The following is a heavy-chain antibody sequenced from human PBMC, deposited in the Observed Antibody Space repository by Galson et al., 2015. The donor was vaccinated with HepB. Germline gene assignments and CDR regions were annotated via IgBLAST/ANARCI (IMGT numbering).Heavy chain of an antibody. Sequence: SLRLSCAASGFTFSSYSMNWVRQAPGKGLEWVSSISSSSSYIYYADSVKGRFTISRDNAKNSLYLQMNSLRAEDTAVYYCARDGNSWIQLDYYGMDVWGQGTTVTVSS. J-gene: IGHJ6*02. CDR2: ISSSSSYI. CDR1: GFTFSSYS. D-gene: IGHD5-18*01. V-gene: IGHV3-21*01. CDR3: ARDGNSWIQLDYYGMDV.